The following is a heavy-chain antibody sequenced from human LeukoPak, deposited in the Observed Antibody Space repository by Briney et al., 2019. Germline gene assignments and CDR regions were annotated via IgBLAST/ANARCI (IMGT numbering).Heavy chain of an antibody. CDR3: ARGYGDFRVEGRYFHS. V-gene: IGHV4-59*01. CDR2: VHYSGTA. Sequence: KSSGTLSLTCTVSDGSITNYDWSWVRQPPGKGLEFIGHVHYSGTANYNPSLRSRVTISIDTSKKHFFLKLKSVTAADTAVYYCARGYGDFRVEGRYFHSWGQGTLVTVSS. J-gene: IGHJ4*02. CDR1: DGSITNYD. D-gene: IGHD4-17*01.